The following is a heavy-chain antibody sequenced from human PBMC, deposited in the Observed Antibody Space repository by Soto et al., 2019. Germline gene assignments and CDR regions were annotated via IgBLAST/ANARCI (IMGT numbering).Heavy chain of an antibody. CDR3: ARAKSGYSYAPLDY. Sequence: SVKVSCKASGYTFTGYYMHWVRQAPGQGLEWMGGIIPIFGTANYAQKFQGRVTITADKSTSTAYMELSSLRSEDTAVYYCARAKSGYSYAPLDYWGQGTLVTVSS. CDR1: GYTFTGYY. J-gene: IGHJ4*02. D-gene: IGHD5-18*01. V-gene: IGHV1-69*06. CDR2: IIPIFGTA.